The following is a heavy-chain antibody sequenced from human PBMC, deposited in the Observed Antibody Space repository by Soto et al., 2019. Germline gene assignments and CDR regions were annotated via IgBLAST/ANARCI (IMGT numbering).Heavy chain of an antibody. D-gene: IGHD1-1*01. CDR3: AKEGGEREKDFDY. V-gene: IGHV3-23*01. CDR2: ISGSGGST. CDR1: GFTFSSYA. Sequence: EVQLLESGGGLVQPGGSLRLFCAASGFTFSSYAISWVRQAPGKGLEWVSAISGSGGSTYYADSVKGRFTISRDNSNNTLYLQMNSLRAEDTAVYYCAKEGGEREKDFDYWGQGTLVTVAS. J-gene: IGHJ4*02.